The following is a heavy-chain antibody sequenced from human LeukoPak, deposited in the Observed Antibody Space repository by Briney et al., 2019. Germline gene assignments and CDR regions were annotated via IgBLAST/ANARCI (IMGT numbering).Heavy chain of an antibody. CDR3: VRDLGVDTSMIFFDF. V-gene: IGHV1-69*04. CDR2: IIPILGIA. D-gene: IGHD5-18*01. CDR1: GGTFSSYA. J-gene: IGHJ4*02. Sequence: ASVKVSCKASGGTFSSYAISWVRQAPGQGLEWMGRIIPILGIANYAQKFQGRVTITADKSTSTAYMELRSLRFDDTAVFYCVRDLGVDTSMIFFDFWGQGTLVTVSS.